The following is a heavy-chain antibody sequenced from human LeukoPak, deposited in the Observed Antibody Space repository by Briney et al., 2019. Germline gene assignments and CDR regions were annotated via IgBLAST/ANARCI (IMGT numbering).Heavy chain of an antibody. J-gene: IGHJ4*02. Sequence: SETLSLTCTVSGGSISSYYWSWIRQPPGKGLEWIGYIYYSGSTNYNPSLKSRVTISVDTSKNQFSLKLSSVTAADTAVCYCAREKSYYDILTGYSYFDYWGQGTPVTVSS. CDR1: GGSISSYY. D-gene: IGHD3-9*01. CDR3: AREKSYYDILTGYSYFDY. CDR2: IYYSGST. V-gene: IGHV4-59*01.